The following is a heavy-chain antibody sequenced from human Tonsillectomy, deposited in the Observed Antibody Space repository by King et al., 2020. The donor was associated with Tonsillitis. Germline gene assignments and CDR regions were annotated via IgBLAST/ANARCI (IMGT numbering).Heavy chain of an antibody. Sequence: QLVQSGTEVKMPGESLRISCKGSGDTFTNYWINWVRQMPGKGLEWLGRIDPSDSFAHYNPSFQGHVTISADKSISTVYLQWRSLKASDAAIYYCARRAIVGAALNYYYGLDVWGQGTTVTVSS. CDR3: ARRAIVGAALNYYYGLDV. CDR1: GDTFTNYW. D-gene: IGHD1-26*01. J-gene: IGHJ6*02. CDR2: IDPSDSFA. V-gene: IGHV5-10-1*01.